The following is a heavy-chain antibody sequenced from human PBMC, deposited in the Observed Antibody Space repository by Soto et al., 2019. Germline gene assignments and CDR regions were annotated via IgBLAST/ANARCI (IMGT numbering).Heavy chain of an antibody. V-gene: IGHV3-48*03. D-gene: IGHD1-26*01. CDR3: ARDIAPVGYFDY. CDR2: ISSSGSTI. J-gene: IGHJ4*02. Sequence: GGSLRLSCAASGFTFISYEMNWVRQAPGKGLEWVSYISSSGSTIYYADSVKGRFTISRDNAKNSLYLQMNSLRAEDTAVYYCARDIAPVGYFDYWGQGTVVTVSS. CDR1: GFTFISYE.